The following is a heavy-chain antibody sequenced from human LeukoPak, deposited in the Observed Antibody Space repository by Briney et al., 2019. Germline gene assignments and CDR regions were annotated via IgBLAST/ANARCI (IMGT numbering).Heavy chain of an antibody. J-gene: IGHJ5*02. CDR3: ARHRDYYDT. D-gene: IGHD3-22*01. CDR1: GGSISNYY. Sequence: PSETLSLTCTVSGGSISNYYWSWIRQPPGKGLEWIAYIYSSGNTYYNPSLKSRVTISVDSSKNQISLKLTSVTAADTAVYFCARHRDYYDTWGQGTLVTVSS. CDR2: IYSSGNT. V-gene: IGHV4-59*08.